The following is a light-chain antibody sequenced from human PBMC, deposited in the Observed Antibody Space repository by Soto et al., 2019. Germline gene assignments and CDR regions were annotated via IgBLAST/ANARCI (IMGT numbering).Light chain of an antibody. CDR1: QSLVYRDGNTH. Sequence: DVVVTQSPLSLPVTLGQAASISCRSSQSLVYRDGNTHLSWFHQRTGQTPRRLIYKVSSRDSGLPDRFSGDGSGTDFTLKISRVEAEDVGVYYCMQGTHWPPITFGPGTRLEIK. CDR2: KVS. V-gene: IGKV2-30*01. J-gene: IGKJ5*01. CDR3: MQGTHWPPIT.